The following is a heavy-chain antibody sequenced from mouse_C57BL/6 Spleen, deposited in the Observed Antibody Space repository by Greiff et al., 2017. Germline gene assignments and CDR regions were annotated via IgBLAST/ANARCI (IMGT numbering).Heavy chain of an antibody. V-gene: IGHV1-80*01. CDR2: IYPGDGDT. CDR1: GYAFSSYW. J-gene: IGHJ3*01. Sequence: QVQLQQSGAELVKPGASVKISCKASGYAFSSYWMNWVKQRPGKGLEWIGQIYPGDGDTNYNGKFKGKATLTADKSSSTAYMQLSSLTSEDSAVYFWARGDYDVAWFAYWGQGTLVTVSA. D-gene: IGHD2-4*01. CDR3: ARGDYDVAWFAY.